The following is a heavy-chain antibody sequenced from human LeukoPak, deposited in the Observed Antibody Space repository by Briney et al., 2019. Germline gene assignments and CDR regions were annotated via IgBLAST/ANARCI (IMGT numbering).Heavy chain of an antibody. J-gene: IGHJ4*02. Sequence: GASVKVSCKASGYTFTDYFLHWVRQAPGQGPEWMGRVNCNSGITMYAQNLQDRITMTTVTSISTAYMELNSLTSDDTAVYYCARDLSSTANWEFDFWGRGTLVTVSS. CDR2: VNCNSGIT. CDR1: GYTFTDYF. D-gene: IGHD1-1*01. CDR3: ARDLSSTANWEFDF. V-gene: IGHV1-2*06.